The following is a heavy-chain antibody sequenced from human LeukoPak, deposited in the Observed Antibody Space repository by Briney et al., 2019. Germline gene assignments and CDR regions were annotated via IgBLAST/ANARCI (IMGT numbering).Heavy chain of an antibody. J-gene: IGHJ4*02. CDR1: GFTFSSYA. V-gene: IGHV3-23*01. CDR3: AKDKENSPRRFDY. Sequence: QPGGSLRLSCAASGFTFSSYAMSWVRQAPGKGLEWVSAISGSGGSTYYADSVKGRFTISRDNSKNTLYLQMNSLRAEGTAVYYCAKDKENSPRRFDYWGQGTLVTVSS. CDR2: ISGSGGST. D-gene: IGHD2/OR15-2a*01.